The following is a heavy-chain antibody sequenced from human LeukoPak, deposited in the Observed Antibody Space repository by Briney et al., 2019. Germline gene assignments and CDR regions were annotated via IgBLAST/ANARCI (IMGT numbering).Heavy chain of an antibody. J-gene: IGHJ4*02. D-gene: IGHD3-3*01. Sequence: PSETLSLTCTVSGGSISSSSYYWGWIRQPPGKGLEWIGSIYYSGSTYYNPSLKSRVTISVDTSKNQFSLKLSSVTAADTAVYYCARYTIFGVVIFWGQGTLVTVSS. CDR1: GGSISSSSYY. V-gene: IGHV4-39*07. CDR3: ARYTIFGVVIF. CDR2: IYYSGST.